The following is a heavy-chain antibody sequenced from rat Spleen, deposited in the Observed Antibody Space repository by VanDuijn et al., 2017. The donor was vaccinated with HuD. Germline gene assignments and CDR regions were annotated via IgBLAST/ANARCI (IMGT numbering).Heavy chain of an antibody. CDR1: GFTFSDYN. V-gene: IGHV5-7*01. J-gene: IGHJ1*01. CDR3: ARHRDWELWYFDF. CDR2: INSDGRIT. Sequence: EVQLVESGGGLVQPGRSLKLSCAASGFTFSDYNMAWVRQAPKKGLEWVATINSDGRITYYRDSVKGRFTISRDNAKRTLFLQMDSLRSEDTATYYWARHRDWELWYFDFWGPGIMVTVSP. D-gene: IGHD5-1*01.